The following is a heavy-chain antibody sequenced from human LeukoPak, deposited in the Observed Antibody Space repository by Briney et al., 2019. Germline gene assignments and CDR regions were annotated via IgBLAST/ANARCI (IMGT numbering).Heavy chain of an antibody. J-gene: IGHJ5*02. D-gene: IGHD2-2*03. CDR3: ARHGFYWFDP. CDR1: GGSISSSRYY. Sequence: PSETLSLTCTVSGGSISSSRYYWGWIRQPPGKGLEWIGSIYYSGSTYYNPSLKSRVTISVDTSKNQFSLKLSSVTAADTAVYYCARHGFYWFDPWGQGTVVTVSS. CDR2: IYYSGST. V-gene: IGHV4-39*01.